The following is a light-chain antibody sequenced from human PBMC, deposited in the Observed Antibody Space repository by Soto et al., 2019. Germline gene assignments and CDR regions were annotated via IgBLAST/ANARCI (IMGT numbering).Light chain of an antibody. Sequence: EIVLTQSPGTLSLSPGERATLSCRASQSVSSSFLAWYQQKPGQAPRLLIYGASSRATGIPDRFSGSGSGTDFTLTISGLEPEDFAMYYCQQYDSTPWMFGQGTKVEIK. CDR1: QSVSSSF. CDR3: QQYDSTPWM. J-gene: IGKJ1*01. CDR2: GAS. V-gene: IGKV3-20*01.